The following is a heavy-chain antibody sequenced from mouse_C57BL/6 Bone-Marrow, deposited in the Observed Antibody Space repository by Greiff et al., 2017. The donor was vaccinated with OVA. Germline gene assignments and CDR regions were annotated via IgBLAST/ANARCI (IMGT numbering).Heavy chain of an antibody. J-gene: IGHJ1*03. Sequence: SGAELVKPGASVKISCKASGYAFSSYWMNWVKQRPGTGLEWIGQLYPGDGDTNYNGQFKGKATLTADKSSSTAYMPLSSLTSEDSAVYFWAVVASLDWYCDVWGTGTTVTVSA. V-gene: IGHV1-80*01. D-gene: IGHD1-1*01. CDR1: GYAFSSYW. CDR3: AVVASLDWYCDV. CDR2: LYPGDGDT.